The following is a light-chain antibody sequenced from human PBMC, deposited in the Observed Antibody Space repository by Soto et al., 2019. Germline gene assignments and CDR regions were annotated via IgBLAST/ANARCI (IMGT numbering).Light chain of an antibody. CDR1: HDISDY. CDR3: QQYDNLPLT. V-gene: IGKV1-33*01. Sequence: DIPITQSPSSLSASVGDRVTITCQASHDISDYLNWYQQKPGKAPTLLIYDASKLEKGVPSRFSGSGSGTDFTFTISSPQADDFATYYCQQYDNLPLTFGGGTKLEIK. J-gene: IGKJ4*01. CDR2: DAS.